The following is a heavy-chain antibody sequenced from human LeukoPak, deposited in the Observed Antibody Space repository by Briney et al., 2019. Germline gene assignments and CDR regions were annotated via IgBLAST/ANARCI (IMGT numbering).Heavy chain of an antibody. V-gene: IGHV3-30*18. D-gene: IGHD4-23*01. CDR1: GFTFSSYG. J-gene: IGHJ4*02. CDR3: AKDAEDYGGNPCLDY. Sequence: GGSLRLSCAASGFTFSSYGMHWVRQAPGKGLEWVAVISYDGSNKYYADSVKGRFTISRDNSKNTLYLQMNSLRAEDTAVYYCAKDAEDYGGNPCLDYWGQGTLVTVSS. CDR2: ISYDGSNK.